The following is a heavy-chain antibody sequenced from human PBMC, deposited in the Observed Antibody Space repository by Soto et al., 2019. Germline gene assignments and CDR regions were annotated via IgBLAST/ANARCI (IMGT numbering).Heavy chain of an antibody. CDR1: GVTFSSYA. J-gene: IGHJ6*02. CDR2: IIPIFGTA. CDR3: AMPSITIFGVVTSYGMDV. Sequence: QVQLVQSGAEVKKPGSSVKVSCKASGVTFSSYAISWVRQAPGQGLEWMGGIIPIFGTANYAQKFQGRVTITADESTSTAYMELSSLRSEDTAVYYCAMPSITIFGVVTSYGMDVWGQGTTVTVSS. D-gene: IGHD3-3*01. V-gene: IGHV1-69*01.